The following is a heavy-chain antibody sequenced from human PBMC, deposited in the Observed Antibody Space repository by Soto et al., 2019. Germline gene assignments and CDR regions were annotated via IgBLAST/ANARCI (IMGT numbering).Heavy chain of an antibody. CDR3: AKADLSSWALDY. V-gene: IGHV3-23*01. Sequence: VQLQESGPGLVKPSQTLSLTCTVSGGSISSGGYYWSWIRQHPGKGLEWVSGISGSGSSTYHADSVKGRFTISRDNSKNTLYLQMNSLRAEDTAVYYCAKADLSSWALDYWGQGTLITVSS. D-gene: IGHD6-13*01. CDR2: ISGSGSST. CDR1: GGSISSGGYY. J-gene: IGHJ4*02.